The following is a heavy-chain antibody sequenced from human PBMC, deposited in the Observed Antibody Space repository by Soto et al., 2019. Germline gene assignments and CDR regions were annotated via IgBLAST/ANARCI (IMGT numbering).Heavy chain of an antibody. J-gene: IGHJ4*02. Sequence: EVQLVESGGGLVQPGGSLRLSCAASGFTFSSYSMNWVRKAPGKGLEWVSYISSSSSTIYYADSVKGRFTISRDNAKNSLYLQMNSLRDEDTAVYYCAWGEGRSSSGYKSDYWGQGTLVTVSS. CDR2: ISSSSSTI. CDR1: GFTFSSYS. D-gene: IGHD6-13*01. CDR3: AWGEGRSSSGYKSDY. V-gene: IGHV3-48*02.